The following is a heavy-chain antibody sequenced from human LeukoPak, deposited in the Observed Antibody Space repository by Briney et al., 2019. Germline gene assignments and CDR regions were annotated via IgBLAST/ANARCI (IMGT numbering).Heavy chain of an antibody. Sequence: ASVRVSCKVSGYTLTELSMHWVRQAPGKGLEWMGGFDPEDGETIYAQKFQGRVTMTEDTPTDTAYMELSSLRSEDTAVYYCATDANSSFDYWGQGTLVTVSS. CDR3: ATDANSSFDY. CDR1: GYTLTELS. CDR2: FDPEDGET. D-gene: IGHD6-6*01. J-gene: IGHJ4*02. V-gene: IGHV1-24*01.